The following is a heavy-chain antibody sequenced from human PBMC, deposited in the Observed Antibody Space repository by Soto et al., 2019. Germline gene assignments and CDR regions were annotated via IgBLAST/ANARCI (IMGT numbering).Heavy chain of an antibody. J-gene: IGHJ4*02. Sequence: EVQLVESGGGLVQPGRSLRLSCAASGFTFDDYSMHWVRQAPGKGLEWVSGISWNSGSIGFADSVKGRFTISRDNAKNSLYLQMNSLRAEDTALYYCAKRFNWNDVDDYWGQGTLVTVSS. CDR1: GFTFDDYS. V-gene: IGHV3-9*01. CDR2: ISWNSGSI. CDR3: AKRFNWNDVDDY. D-gene: IGHD1-1*01.